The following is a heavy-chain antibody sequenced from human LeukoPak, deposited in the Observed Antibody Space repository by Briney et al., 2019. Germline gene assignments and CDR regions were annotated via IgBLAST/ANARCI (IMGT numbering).Heavy chain of an antibody. CDR1: GGSISSYY. D-gene: IGHD7-27*01. J-gene: IGHJ2*01. CDR2: IYYTGST. V-gene: IGHV4-59*01. Sequence: SETLSLTCTVSGGSISSYYWTWIRQPPGKGLEWIGYIYYTGSTDYNPSLKSRVTISLDTSKNQFSLKLSSMTAADTAVYYCARDKLGWYFDLWGRGTLVTVSS. CDR3: ARDKLGWYFDL.